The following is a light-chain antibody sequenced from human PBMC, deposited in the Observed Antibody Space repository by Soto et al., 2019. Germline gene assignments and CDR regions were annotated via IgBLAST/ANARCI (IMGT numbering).Light chain of an antibody. V-gene: IGLV1-40*01. CDR1: SSNIGAGYD. J-gene: IGLJ1*01. CDR2: DVS. Sequence: QSVLTQPPSVSGAPGQRVTISCTGSSSNIGAGYDVHWYQQRPGTAPKLMIYDVSDRPSGVSNRFSGSKSGNTASLTISGLQAEDEADYYCSSYTSSSLYVFGTGTKLTVL. CDR3: SSYTSSSLYV.